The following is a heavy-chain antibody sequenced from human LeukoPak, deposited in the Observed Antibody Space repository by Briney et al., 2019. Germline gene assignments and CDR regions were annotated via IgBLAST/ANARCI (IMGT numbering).Heavy chain of an antibody. CDR2: ISISSSYI. CDR1: GFTFSSYS. Sequence: GGSLRLSCAASGFTFSSYSMNWVRQAPGKGLEWVSSISISSSYIYYADSLKGRFTISRDNAKNSLYLQVNSLRAEDTAVYYCARDSHFDSSRNPDAFDIWGQGTMVTVSS. V-gene: IGHV3-21*01. J-gene: IGHJ3*02. D-gene: IGHD6-13*01. CDR3: ARDSHFDSSRNPDAFDI.